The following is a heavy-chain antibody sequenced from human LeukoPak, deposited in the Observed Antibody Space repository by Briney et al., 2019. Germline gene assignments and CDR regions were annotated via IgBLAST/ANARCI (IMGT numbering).Heavy chain of an antibody. CDR2: ISSSSSYT. CDR1: GFTFSDYF. J-gene: IGHJ4*02. D-gene: IGHD6-19*01. V-gene: IGHV3-11*05. CDR3: ARGSVAGTKGNFDY. Sequence: GGSLRLSCAASGFTFSDYFMSWIRQALGKGLEWVSYISSSSSYTNYADSVKGRFTISRDNAKNSLYLQMNSLRAEDTAVYYCARGSVAGTKGNFDYWGQGTLVTVSS.